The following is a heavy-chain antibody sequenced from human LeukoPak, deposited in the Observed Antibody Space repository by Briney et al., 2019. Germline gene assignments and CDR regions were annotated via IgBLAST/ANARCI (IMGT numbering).Heavy chain of an antibody. CDR3: ARGRVLEPYDY. CDR2: IYYSGST. V-gene: IGHV4-39*01. Sequence: PSETLSLTCTVSGGSISSSSYYWGWIRQPPGKGLEWIGSIYYSGSTYYNPPLKSRVTISVDTSKNQFSLKLSSVTAADTAVYYCARGRVLEPYDYWGQGTLVTVSS. CDR1: GGSISSSSYY. D-gene: IGHD1-1*01. J-gene: IGHJ4*02.